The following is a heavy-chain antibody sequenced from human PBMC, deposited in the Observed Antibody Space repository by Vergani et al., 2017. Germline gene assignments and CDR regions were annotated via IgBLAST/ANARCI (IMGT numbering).Heavy chain of an antibody. CDR1: GGSISSYY. CDR2: IYYSGST. J-gene: IGHJ6*03. Sequence: QVQLQESGPGLVKPSETLSLTCTVSGGSISSYYWSWIRQPPGKGLEWIGYIYYSGSTNYNPSLKSRVTISVDTSKNQFSLKLSSVTAADTAVYYCARDSPHYYYYYMDVWGKGP. CDR3: ARDSPHYYYYYMDV. V-gene: IGHV4-59*01.